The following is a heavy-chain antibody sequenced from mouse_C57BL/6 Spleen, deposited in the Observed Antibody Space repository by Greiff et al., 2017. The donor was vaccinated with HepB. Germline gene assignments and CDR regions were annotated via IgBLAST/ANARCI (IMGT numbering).Heavy chain of an antibody. Sequence: VQLQQPGAELVKPGASVKLSCKASGYTFTSYWMHWVKQRPGQGLEWIGMIHPNSGSTNYNEKFKSKATLTVDKSSSTAYMQLSSLTSEDSAVYYCARKGYSNYHVGFDYWGQGTTLTVSS. CDR2: IHPNSGST. CDR3: ARKGYSNYHVGFDY. J-gene: IGHJ2*01. V-gene: IGHV1-64*01. CDR1: GYTFTSYW. D-gene: IGHD2-5*01.